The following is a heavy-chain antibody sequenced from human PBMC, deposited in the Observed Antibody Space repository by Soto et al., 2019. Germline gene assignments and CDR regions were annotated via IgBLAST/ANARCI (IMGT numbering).Heavy chain of an antibody. CDR3: ARNYDILTGYYSPNWFDP. D-gene: IGHD3-9*01. CDR1: GYTFTSYA. CDR2: INAGNGNT. Sequence: QVQLVQSGAEVKKPGASVKVSCKASGYTFTSYAMHWVRQAPGQRLEWMGWINAGNGNTKYSQKFQGRVTITRDTSASTAYMELSSLRSEDTAVYYCARNYDILTGYYSPNWFDPWGQGTLVTVSS. V-gene: IGHV1-3*01. J-gene: IGHJ5*02.